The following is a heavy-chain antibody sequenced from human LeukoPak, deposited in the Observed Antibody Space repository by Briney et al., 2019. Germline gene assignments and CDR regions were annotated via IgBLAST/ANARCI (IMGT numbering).Heavy chain of an antibody. V-gene: IGHV1-2*02. J-gene: IGHJ4*02. D-gene: IGHD2-15*01. CDR3: ATPSERLLPDY. CDR2: INPNSGDT. CDR1: GYRFTDYF. Sequence: ASVKVSCKASGYRFTDYFIHWVRQAPGQGLEWMGWINPNSGDTDYAQNFQGRVTLTRDASIGTAYMELTRLRSDDTAVYYCATPSERLLPDYWGQGTLVPVSS.